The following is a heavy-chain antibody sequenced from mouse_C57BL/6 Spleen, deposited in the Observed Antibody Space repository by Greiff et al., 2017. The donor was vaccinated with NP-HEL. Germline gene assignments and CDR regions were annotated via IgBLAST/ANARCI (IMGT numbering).Heavy chain of an antibody. CDR3: ARERVLLDY. J-gene: IGHJ2*01. V-gene: IGHV3-6*01. CDR2: ISYDGSN. Sequence: DVQLQESGPGLVKPSQSLSLTCSVTGYSITSGYYWNWIRQFPGNKLEWMGYISYDGSNNYNPSLKNRISITRDTSKNQFFLKLNSVTTEDTATYYCARERVLLDYWGQGTTLTVSS. CDR1: GYSITSGYY. D-gene: IGHD1-1*01.